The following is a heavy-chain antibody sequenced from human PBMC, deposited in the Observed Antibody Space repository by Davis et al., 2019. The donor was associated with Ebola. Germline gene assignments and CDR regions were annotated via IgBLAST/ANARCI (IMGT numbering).Heavy chain of an antibody. Sequence: ASVKVSCKASGYTLTMYGISWLRQAPGQGLEWMGWLSAYNGDTNSAQKFQGRVTITADESTSTAYMELSSLRSEDTAVYYCARAEMATIRGAFDIWGQGTMVTVSS. CDR3: ARAEMATIRGAFDI. CDR2: LSAYNGDT. J-gene: IGHJ3*02. V-gene: IGHV1-18*01. CDR1: GYTLTMYG. D-gene: IGHD5-24*01.